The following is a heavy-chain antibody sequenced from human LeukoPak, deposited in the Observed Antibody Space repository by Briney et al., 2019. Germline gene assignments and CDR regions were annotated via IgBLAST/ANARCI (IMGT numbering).Heavy chain of an antibody. CDR2: IIPIFGTA. CDR3: ATVEMATIALTNDAFDI. D-gene: IGHD5-24*01. V-gene: IGHV1-69*13. CDR1: GGTFSSYA. Sequence: ASVKVSCKASGGTFSSYAISWVRQAPGQGLEWMGGIIPIFGTANYAQKFQGRVTITADESTSTAYMELSSLRSEDTAEYYCATVEMATIALTNDAFDIWGQGTMVTVSS. J-gene: IGHJ3*02.